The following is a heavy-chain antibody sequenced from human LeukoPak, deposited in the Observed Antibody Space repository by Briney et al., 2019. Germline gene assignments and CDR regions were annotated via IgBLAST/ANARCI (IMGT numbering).Heavy chain of an antibody. V-gene: IGHV1-69*04. J-gene: IGHJ4*02. CDR1: GYTFTNYG. CDR3: ARGQRQLVLDY. D-gene: IGHD6-6*01. CDR2: IIPILGIA. Sequence: ASVKVSCKASGYTFTNYGISWVRQAPGQGLEWMGRIIPILGIANYAQKFQGRVTITADKSTSTAYMELSSLRSEDTAVYYCARGQRQLVLDYWGQGTLVTVSS.